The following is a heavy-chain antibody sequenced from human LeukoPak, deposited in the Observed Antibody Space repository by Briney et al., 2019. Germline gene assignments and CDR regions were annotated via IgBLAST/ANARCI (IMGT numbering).Heavy chain of an antibody. Sequence: SQTLSFTCAISGDSVSSNSAAWNWIRQSPSRGLEWLGRTYYRPKWYNDYAVSVKSRITINPDTSKNQFSLQLNSVTPEDTAVYYCARASGSAEAYYFDYWGQGTLVTVSP. CDR2: TYYRPKWYN. CDR1: GDSVSSNSAA. D-gene: IGHD6-6*01. CDR3: ARASGSAEAYYFDY. J-gene: IGHJ4*02. V-gene: IGHV6-1*01.